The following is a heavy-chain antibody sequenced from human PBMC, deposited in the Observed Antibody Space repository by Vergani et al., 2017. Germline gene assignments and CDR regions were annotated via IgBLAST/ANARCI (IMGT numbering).Heavy chain of an antibody. CDR3: AKKKGYFDY. CDR1: GFTFSSYG. J-gene: IGHJ4*02. V-gene: IGHV3-30*18. Sequence: QVQLVESGGGVVKPGRSLRLSCAASGFTFSSYGMHWVRQAPGKGLEWVAVISYDGSNKYYADSVKGRFTISRDNSKNTLYLQMNSLRAEDTAVYYCAKKKGYFDYWGQGTLVTVSS. CDR2: ISYDGSNK.